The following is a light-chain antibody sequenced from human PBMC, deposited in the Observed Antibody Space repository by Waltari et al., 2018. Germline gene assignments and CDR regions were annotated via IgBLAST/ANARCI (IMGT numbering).Light chain of an antibody. CDR1: SSDVGAYNH. Sequence: QSALTQPASVSGSLGQSITISCTGTSSDVGAYNHVSWYQQHPDKAPKLIIYEVNNRPSGVSNRFSGSKSGNTASLTISGLQAEDEADYYCLSYTGSSPPFVFGTGTTVTAL. V-gene: IGLV2-14*01. J-gene: IGLJ1*01. CDR2: EVN. CDR3: LSYTGSSPPFV.